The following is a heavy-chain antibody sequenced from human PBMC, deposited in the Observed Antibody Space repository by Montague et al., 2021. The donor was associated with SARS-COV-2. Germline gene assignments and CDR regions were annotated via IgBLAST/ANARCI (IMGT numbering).Heavy chain of an antibody. CDR2: IHNGGPT. CDR1: GGSLSSGLFY. CDR3: ARHLAYCAGDCYPDYFDY. D-gene: IGHD2-21*01. Sequence: SETLSLTCTVSGGSLSSGLFYWGWIRQPPGKGLEWIGRIHNGGPTTNNPSLKSRVTLSADSSKNQFSLRLDSMTAADTAVYYCARHLAYCAGDCYPDYFDYWGLGTLVTVSS. J-gene: IGHJ4*02. V-gene: IGHV4-39*01.